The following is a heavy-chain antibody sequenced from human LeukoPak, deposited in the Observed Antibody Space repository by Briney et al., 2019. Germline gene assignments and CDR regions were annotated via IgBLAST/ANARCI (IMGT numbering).Heavy chain of an antibody. CDR1: GGSISSYY. V-gene: IGHV4-59*01. D-gene: IGHD7-27*01. CDR3: AREGTGEDDYFDY. J-gene: IGHJ4*02. CDR2: IYYSGST. Sequence: SETLSLTCTVSGGSISSYYWSWIRQPPEKGQEWIGYIYYSGSTNYNPSLKSRVTISVDTSKNQFSLKLSSVTAADTAVYYCAREGTGEDDYFDYWGQGTLVTVSS.